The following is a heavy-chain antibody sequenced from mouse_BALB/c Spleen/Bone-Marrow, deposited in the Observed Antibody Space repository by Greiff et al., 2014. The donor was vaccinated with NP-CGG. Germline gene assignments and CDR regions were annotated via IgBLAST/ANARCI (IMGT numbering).Heavy chain of an antibody. CDR1: GFTFSSFG. V-gene: IGHV5-17*02. Sequence: EVQLVESGGGLVQPGGSRKLSCAASGFTFSSFGMHWVRQAPEKGLEWVAYISSGSSTTYYADTVKGRFTISRDNPKNTLFLQMTSLRSEDTAMYYCARSRGNYLYYAMDYWGQGTSVTVSS. CDR3: ARSRGNYLYYAMDY. D-gene: IGHD2-1*01. CDR2: ISSGSSTT. J-gene: IGHJ4*01.